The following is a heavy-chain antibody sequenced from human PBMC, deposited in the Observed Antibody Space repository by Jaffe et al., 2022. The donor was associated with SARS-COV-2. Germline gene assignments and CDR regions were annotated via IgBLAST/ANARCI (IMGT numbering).Heavy chain of an antibody. Sequence: EVQLVQSGAEVKKPGDSLKISCKASGNTFTSDWIGWVRQMPGKGLEWMGIIYPGDSDTRYSPSFQGQVTISADKSINTAYLQWSSLKASDTAIYYCARSKGSMYRRNVNLFDPWGQGTLVTVSS. D-gene: IGHD1-26*01. CDR3: ARSKGSMYRRNVNLFDP. CDR2: IYPGDSDT. V-gene: IGHV5-51*01. CDR1: GNTFTSDW. J-gene: IGHJ5*02.